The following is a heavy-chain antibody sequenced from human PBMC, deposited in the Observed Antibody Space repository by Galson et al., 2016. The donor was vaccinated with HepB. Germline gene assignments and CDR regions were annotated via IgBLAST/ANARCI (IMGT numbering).Heavy chain of an antibody. J-gene: IGHJ4*02. CDR3: ARDGNHGYDMDY. CDR1: GFTFSGYN. CDR2: ISSGSSAI. D-gene: IGHD1-14*01. Sequence: SLRLSCAASGFTFSGYNMDWVRQAPGKGLEWVSYISSGSSAIYYADSVKGRFTISRDNAKNSLYLQMNSLRDEETAIYFCARDGNHGYDMDYWGQGTLVTVSS. V-gene: IGHV3-48*02.